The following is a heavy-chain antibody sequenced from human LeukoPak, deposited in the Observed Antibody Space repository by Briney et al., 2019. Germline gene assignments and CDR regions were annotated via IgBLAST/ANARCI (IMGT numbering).Heavy chain of an antibody. V-gene: IGHV3-66*01. CDR3: ARNPPKYDILTGYYMGYFDY. CDR2: IYSGGST. J-gene: IGHJ4*02. Sequence: GGSLRLSCAASGFTVSSNYMSWVRQAPGKGLEWVSVIYSGGSTHYADSVKGRFTISRDNSKNALYLQMNSLRAEDTAVYYCARNPPKYDILTGYYMGYFDYWGQGTLVTVSS. CDR1: GFTVSSNY. D-gene: IGHD3-9*01.